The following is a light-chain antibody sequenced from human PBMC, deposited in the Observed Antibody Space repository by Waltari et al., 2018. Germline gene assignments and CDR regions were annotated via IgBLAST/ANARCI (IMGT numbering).Light chain of an antibody. CDR2: QDS. CDR1: KLGDKY. CDR3: QAWDSSTAV. J-gene: IGLJ2*01. Sequence: SYELTQPPSVSVSPGQTASITCSGDKLGDKYACWYQQKPGQSPVLVIYQDSKRPSGIPERCSGSNSGNTATLTISGTQAMDAADYYCQAWDSSTAVFGGGTKLTVL. V-gene: IGLV3-1*01.